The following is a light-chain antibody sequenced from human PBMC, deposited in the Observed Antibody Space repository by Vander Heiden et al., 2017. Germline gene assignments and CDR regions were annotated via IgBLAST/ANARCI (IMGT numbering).Light chain of an antibody. CDR2: AAS. J-gene: IGKJ2*01. CDR1: QSISSY. Sequence: DIQMTQSPSSLSASVGDRVTITCRASQSISSYLNWYQQKPGKAPKLLIYAASSLQSGVPSRFSGSGSGTDFTLIISSLQPEDFATYYCQQSYSTRLYTFGQGTKLEIK. V-gene: IGKV1-39*01. CDR3: QQSYSTRLYT.